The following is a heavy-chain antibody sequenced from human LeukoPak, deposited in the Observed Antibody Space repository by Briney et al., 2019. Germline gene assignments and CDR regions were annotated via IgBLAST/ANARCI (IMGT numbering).Heavy chain of an antibody. CDR2: TYYKSKWYN. D-gene: IGHD3-10*01. Sequence: SQTLSLTCDISGDSVASNSVIWYWIRQSPSRGLEWLGRTYYKSKWYNDYATSVQSRITINSDTSRNQFSLQLNSVTPEDTAVYYCARDLHGSRGEFDYWGQGTLVTVSS. V-gene: IGHV6-1*01. CDR1: GDSVASNSVI. J-gene: IGHJ4*02. CDR3: ARDLHGSRGEFDY.